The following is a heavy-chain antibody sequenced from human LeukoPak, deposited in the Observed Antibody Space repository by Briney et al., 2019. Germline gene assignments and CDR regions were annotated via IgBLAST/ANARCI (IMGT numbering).Heavy chain of an antibody. J-gene: IGHJ3*02. V-gene: IGHV4-34*01. CDR3: ARYKDSGWPFDAFDI. CDR1: GGSFSGYY. CDR2: INHSGST. D-gene: IGHD6-19*01. Sequence: SETLSLTCAVYGGSFSGYYWSWIRQPPGKGLEWIGEINHSGSTNYNPSLKSRVTISVDTSKNQFSLKLSSVTAADTAVYYCARYKDSGWPFDAFDIWGQGTMVTVSS.